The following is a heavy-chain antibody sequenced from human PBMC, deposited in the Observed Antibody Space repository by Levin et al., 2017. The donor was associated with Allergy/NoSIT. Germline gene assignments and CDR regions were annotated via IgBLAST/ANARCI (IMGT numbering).Heavy chain of an antibody. J-gene: IGHJ3*02. V-gene: IGHV5-51*01. CDR1: GYSFTSYW. D-gene: IGHD1-1*01. Sequence: GESLKISCKGSGYSFTSYWIGWVRQMPGKGLEWMGIIYPGDSDTRYSPSFQGQVTISADKSISTAYLQWSSLKASDTAMYYCAVPIQLERDPDAFDIWGQGTMVTVSS. CDR2: IYPGDSDT. CDR3: AVPIQLERDPDAFDI.